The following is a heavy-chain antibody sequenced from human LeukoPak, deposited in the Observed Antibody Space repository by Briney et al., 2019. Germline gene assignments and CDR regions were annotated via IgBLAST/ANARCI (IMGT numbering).Heavy chain of an antibody. D-gene: IGHD1-7*01. J-gene: IGHJ4*02. CDR1: GFTFSSY. V-gene: IGHV3-48*04. Sequence: GGSLRLSCAASGFTFSSYMNWVRQAPGKGLEWVSYISPSSTRIDYAASVRGRFTISRDNAKSSLYLQVNSLRAEDTAVYYCARMNYVSSGWGAPFDDWGQGTLVTVSS. CDR3: ARMNYVSSGWGAPFDD. CDR2: ISPSSTRI.